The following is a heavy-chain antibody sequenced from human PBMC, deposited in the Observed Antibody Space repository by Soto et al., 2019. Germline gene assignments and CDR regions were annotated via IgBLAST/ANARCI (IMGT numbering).Heavy chain of an antibody. CDR3: AKDGGDIEGYFDY. J-gene: IGHJ4*02. CDR2: VSYDGSKK. D-gene: IGHD2-21*02. CDR1: RFTFSKYD. Sequence: QVQLVESGGGVVQPGRSLRLSCAASRFTFSKYDIHWVRQAPGKGLEWVAVVSYDGSKKYYADSVKGRFTISRDNSKNTLYLQMNGLRAEHTAVYYCAKDGGDIEGYFDYWGQGILVTVSS. V-gene: IGHV3-30*18.